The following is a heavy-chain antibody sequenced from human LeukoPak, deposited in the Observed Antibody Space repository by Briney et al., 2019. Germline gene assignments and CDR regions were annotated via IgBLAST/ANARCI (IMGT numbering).Heavy chain of an antibody. J-gene: IGHJ4*02. CDR2: IYSGGST. CDR1: GFTVSSNY. CDR3: ARVSTQWMGYYFDY. Sequence: GGSLRLSCAASGFTVSSNYMSWVRQAPGKGLEWVSVIYSGGSTYYADSVKTRFTISTDNSENTLYLQMNSLRAEDTAVYYCARVSTQWMGYYFDYWGQGTLVTVSS. V-gene: IGHV3-53*01. D-gene: IGHD6-19*01.